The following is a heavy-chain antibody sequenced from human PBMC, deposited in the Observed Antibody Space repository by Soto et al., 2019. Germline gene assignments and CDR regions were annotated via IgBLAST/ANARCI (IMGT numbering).Heavy chain of an antibody. Sequence: GGSLRLSCAASGFIFTNYAMSWVRQAPGKGLEWVSALSGSGGFTYYADSVKGRFTISSDNSRNTLYLQMNSLRAADTALYYCEKDQRPGTILGSIDSWGQGTLVTVSS. CDR1: GFIFTNYA. D-gene: IGHD3-3*01. CDR2: LSGSGGFT. CDR3: EKDQRPGTILGSIDS. V-gene: IGHV3-23*01. J-gene: IGHJ4*02.